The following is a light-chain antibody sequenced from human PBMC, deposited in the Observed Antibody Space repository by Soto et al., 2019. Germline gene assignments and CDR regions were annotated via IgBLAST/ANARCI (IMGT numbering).Light chain of an antibody. J-gene: IGLJ1*01. V-gene: IGLV2-14*02. Sequence: QSVLTQPASVSGSPGQSITISCTGTSSDVGSYNLVSWYQQHPGKAPKLMIYEVSTRPSGVSSRFSGSKSGNTASLTISGLQAEDEADYYCSSYSSSSTVFGTGTKVTVL. CDR1: SSDVGSYNL. CDR2: EVS. CDR3: SSYSSSSTV.